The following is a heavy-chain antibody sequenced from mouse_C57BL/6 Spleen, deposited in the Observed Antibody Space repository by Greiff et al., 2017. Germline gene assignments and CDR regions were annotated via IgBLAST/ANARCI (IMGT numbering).Heavy chain of an antibody. CDR3: ARRVYDGYYAWFAY. J-gene: IGHJ3*01. Sequence: VQLQQSGAELMKPGASVKLSCKATGYTFTGYWIEWVKQRPGHGLEWIGEILPGRGSTNYNEKFKGKATFTADTSSNTAYMQLSSLTTEDSAIYYCARRVYDGYYAWFAYWGQGTLVTVSA. D-gene: IGHD2-3*01. CDR1: GYTFTGYW. V-gene: IGHV1-9*01. CDR2: ILPGRGST.